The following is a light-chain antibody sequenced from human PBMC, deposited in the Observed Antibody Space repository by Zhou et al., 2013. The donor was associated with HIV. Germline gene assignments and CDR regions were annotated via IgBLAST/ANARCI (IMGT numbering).Light chain of an antibody. CDR3: LHYADVPXT. Sequence: DIKMTQSPSSLSASVGDRVTITCQASQDINTYLDWYHQKPGKAPKLLIYGAYNLETGAPSRFSGRGTGTNFTFAISRLQTEDTGTYYCLHYADVPXTFGEGPK. CDR1: QDINTY. J-gene: IGKJ4*01. CDR2: GAY. V-gene: IGKV1-33*01.